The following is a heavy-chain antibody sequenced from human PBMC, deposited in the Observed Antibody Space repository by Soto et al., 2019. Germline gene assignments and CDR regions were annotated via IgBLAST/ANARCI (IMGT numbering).Heavy chain of an antibody. CDR1: GFTFDDYA. CDR2: ISWNSGSI. D-gene: IGHD3-10*01. V-gene: IGHV3-9*01. Sequence: EVPLVESGGGLVQPGRSLRLSCAASGFTFDDYAMHWVRQAPGKGLEWVSGISWNSGSIGYADSVKGRFTISRDNAKNSLYLQMNSLRAEDTALYYCAKGAITMVRGVISYYGMDVWGQGTTVTVSS. CDR3: AKGAITMVRGVISYYGMDV. J-gene: IGHJ6*02.